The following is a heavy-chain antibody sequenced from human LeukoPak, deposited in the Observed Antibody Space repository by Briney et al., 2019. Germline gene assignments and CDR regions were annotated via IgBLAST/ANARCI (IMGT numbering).Heavy chain of an antibody. CDR2: IIPIFGTA. D-gene: IGHD6-19*01. Sequence: SVKVSCKASGGTFSSYAISWVRQAPGQGLEWMGRIIPIFGTANYAQKFQGRVTITTDESTSTAYMELSSLRSEDTAVYYCARVQGIPGIAVAAMDVWGKGTTVTVYS. J-gene: IGHJ6*03. CDR1: GGTFSSYA. V-gene: IGHV1-69*05. CDR3: ARVQGIPGIAVAAMDV.